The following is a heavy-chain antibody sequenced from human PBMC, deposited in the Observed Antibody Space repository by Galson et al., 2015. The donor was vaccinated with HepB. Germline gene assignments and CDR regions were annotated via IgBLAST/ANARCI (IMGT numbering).Heavy chain of an antibody. CDR3: AKAIWGDYALDY. CDR2: ISWNSGSI. V-gene: IGHV3-9*01. Sequence: SLRLSCAASGFTFDDNAMHWVRQAPGKGLEWVSGISWNSGSIVYADSVKGRFTISRDNAKNSLYLQMNSLRAEDTALYYCAKAIWGDYALDYWGQGTLVTVSS. J-gene: IGHJ4*02. D-gene: IGHD4-17*01. CDR1: GFTFDDNA.